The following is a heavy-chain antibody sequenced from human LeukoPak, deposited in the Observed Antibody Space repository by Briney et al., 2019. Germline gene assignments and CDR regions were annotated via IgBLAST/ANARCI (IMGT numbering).Heavy chain of an antibody. CDR1: GFTFSSYG. CDR3: ARDMGYYYDSSGLDFDY. CDR2: ISSSSSYI. D-gene: IGHD3-22*01. V-gene: IGHV3-21*01. Sequence: GGSLRLSCAASGFTFSSYGMNWVRQAPGKGLEWVSSISSSSSYIYYADSVKGRFTISRDNAKNSLYLQMNSLRAEDTAVYYCARDMGYYYDSSGLDFDYWGQGTLVTVSS. J-gene: IGHJ4*02.